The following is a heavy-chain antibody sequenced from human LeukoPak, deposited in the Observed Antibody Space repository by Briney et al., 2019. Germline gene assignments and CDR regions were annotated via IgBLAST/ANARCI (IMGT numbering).Heavy chain of an antibody. D-gene: IGHD3-10*01. J-gene: IGHJ4*02. Sequence: GGSLRLSCAASGFTFSSYWMSWVRQAPGKGLEWVANIKQDGSEKYYVDSVKGRFTISRDNSKNTLYLQMNNLRAEDTAVYYCARVGGSGSYYIDYWGQGTLVTVSS. CDR1: GFTFSSYW. V-gene: IGHV3-7*01. CDR3: ARVGGSGSYYIDY. CDR2: IKQDGSEK.